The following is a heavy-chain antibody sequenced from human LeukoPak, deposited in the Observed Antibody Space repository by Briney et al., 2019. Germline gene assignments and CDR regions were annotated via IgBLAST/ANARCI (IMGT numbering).Heavy chain of an antibody. CDR1: GFTFSSYA. J-gene: IGHJ6*02. V-gene: IGHV3-23*01. CDR3: ASPWNDVHYYYGMDV. CDR2: ISGGGRDGT. D-gene: IGHD1-1*01. Sequence: GGSLRLSCAASGFTFSSYAMSWVRQAPGKGLEWVSAISGGGRDGTFYADSVMGRFTISRDNSKNTLYLQMNSLRAEDTAVYYCASPWNDVHYYYGMDVWGQGTTVTVSS.